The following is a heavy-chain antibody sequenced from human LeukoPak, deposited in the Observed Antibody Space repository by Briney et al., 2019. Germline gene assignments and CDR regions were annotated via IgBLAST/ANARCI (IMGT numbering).Heavy chain of an antibody. CDR2: ISSSGSTI. D-gene: IGHD3-22*01. CDR3: ARDRSSYYDSSGYFGAFDI. J-gene: IGHJ3*02. V-gene: IGHV3-11*01. Sequence: PGGSLRLSCAASGFTFSDYYMSWIRQAPGKGLEWVPYISSSGSTIYYADSVKGRFTISRDNAKNSLYLQMNSLRAEDTAVYYCARDRSSYYDSSGYFGAFDIWGQGTMVTVSS. CDR1: GFTFSDYY.